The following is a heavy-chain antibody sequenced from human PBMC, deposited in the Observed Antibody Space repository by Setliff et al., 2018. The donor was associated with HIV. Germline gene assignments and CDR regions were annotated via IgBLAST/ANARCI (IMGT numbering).Heavy chain of an antibody. J-gene: IGHJ4*02. CDR1: GASIRTGSYY. V-gene: IGHV4-39*01. D-gene: IGHD3-22*01. CDR2: IYYSGTT. CDR3: ASRPYSYDYSGRVFDF. Sequence: SETLSLTCTVPGASIRTGSYYWGWIRQPPGKGLEWIGTIYYSGTTYYNPSVKSRVTISVDTSKNQFSLNLTSVTATDTAVYYCASRPYSYDYSGRVFDFWGQGALVTVSS.